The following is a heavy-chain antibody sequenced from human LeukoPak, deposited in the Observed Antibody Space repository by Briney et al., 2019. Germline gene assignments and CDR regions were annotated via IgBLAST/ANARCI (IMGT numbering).Heavy chain of an antibody. D-gene: IGHD3-22*01. J-gene: IGHJ5*02. V-gene: IGHV4-39*07. CDR3: ATRSNYYDSSGLAETTNWFDP. Sequence: PSETLSLTCIVSGGSISSSSYYWSWIRQPPGKGLEWIGEINHSGSTNYNPSLKSRVTISVDTSKNQFSLKLSSVTAADTAVYYCATRSNYYDSSGLAETTNWFDPWGQGTLVTVSS. CDR2: INHSGST. CDR1: GGSISSSSYY.